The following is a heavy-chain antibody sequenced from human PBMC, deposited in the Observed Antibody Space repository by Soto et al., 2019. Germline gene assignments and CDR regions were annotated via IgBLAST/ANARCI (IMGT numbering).Heavy chain of an antibody. CDR2: IDPRDSYA. D-gene: IGHD3-22*01. CDR1: GYRLTNYY. J-gene: IGHJ4*02. CDR3: ARLDYFEVPSFYFDY. Sequence: GESLKISCKVSGYRLTNYYISWVRQMPGKGLEWMGRIDPRDSYADYSPSFQGHVTISLDKSTSTAYLQWSSLKASDTAMYYCARLDYFEVPSFYFDYWGQGALVTVSS. V-gene: IGHV5-10-1*01.